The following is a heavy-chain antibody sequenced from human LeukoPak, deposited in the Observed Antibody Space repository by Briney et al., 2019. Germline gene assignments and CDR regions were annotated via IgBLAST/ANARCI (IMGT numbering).Heavy chain of an antibody. J-gene: IGHJ3*02. D-gene: IGHD2/OR15-2a*01. CDR3: ARDSMEHPGGDAFDI. CDR1: GFTFSSYG. CDR2: IWYDGSNK. V-gene: IGHV3-33*01. Sequence: PGGSLRLSCAASGFTFSSYGMHWVRQAPGKGLEWVAVIWYDGSNKYYADSVKGRFTISRDNSKNTVFLQMNSLRADDTAVYYCARDSMEHPGGDAFDIWGQGTMVTVSS.